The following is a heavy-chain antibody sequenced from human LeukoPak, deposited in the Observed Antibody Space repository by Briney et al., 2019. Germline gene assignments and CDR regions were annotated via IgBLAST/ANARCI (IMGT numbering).Heavy chain of an antibody. CDR1: GGSFSDYY. V-gene: IGHV4-34*01. D-gene: IGHD3-16*02. CDR2: INHSGST. Sequence: NASETLSLTCAVYGGSFSDYYWSWIRQPPGKGLEWIGEINHSGSTNYNPSLKSRVTISVDTSKNQFSLKLSSVTAADTAVYYCARLDYVWGSYRLKYYYYYYIDVWGKGTTVTISS. CDR3: ARLDYVWGSYRLKYYYYYYIDV. J-gene: IGHJ6*03.